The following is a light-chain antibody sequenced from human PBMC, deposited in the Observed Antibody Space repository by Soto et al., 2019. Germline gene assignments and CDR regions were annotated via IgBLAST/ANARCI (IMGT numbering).Light chain of an antibody. CDR2: GAS. CDR1: QSVSSSY. J-gene: IGKJ3*01. V-gene: IGKV3-20*01. CDR3: QQYGSSPRXT. Sequence: EIVLTQSPGTLSLSPGERATLSCRASQSVSSSYLAWYQQKPGQAPRLLIYGASSRATGIPDRFSGSGSGTDFTLTISRLEPEDFAVYYCQQYGSSPRXTFGPGTKVDIK.